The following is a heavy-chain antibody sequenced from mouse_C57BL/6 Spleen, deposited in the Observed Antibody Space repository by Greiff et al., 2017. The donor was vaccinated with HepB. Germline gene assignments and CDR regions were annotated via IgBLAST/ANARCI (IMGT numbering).Heavy chain of an antibody. J-gene: IGHJ2*01. V-gene: IGHV1-82*01. CDR2: IYPGDGDT. D-gene: IGHD2-1*01. CDR3: ARSGGNPALDY. Sequence: QVQLKESGPELVKPGASVKISCKASGYAFSSSWMNWVKQRPGKGLEWIGRIYPGDGDTNYNGKFKGKATLTADKSSSTAYMQLSSLTSEDSAVYFCARSGGNPALDYWGQGTTLTVAS. CDR1: GYAFSSSW.